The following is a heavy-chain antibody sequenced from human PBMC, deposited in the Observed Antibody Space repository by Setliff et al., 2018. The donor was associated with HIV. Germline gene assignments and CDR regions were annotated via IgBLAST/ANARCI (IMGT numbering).Heavy chain of an antibody. Sequence: ASETLSLTCTVSGGSISSGDYYWSWIRQPPGKGLEWIGYIYYSGSTYYNPSLKSRVTISVDTSKNQFSLKLSSVTAADTAVYYCARERRYYDSSGDFDYWGQVTLVTVSS. CDR3: ARERRYYDSSGDFDY. CDR2: IYYSGST. J-gene: IGHJ4*02. CDR1: GGSISSGDYY. V-gene: IGHV4-30-4*08. D-gene: IGHD3-22*01.